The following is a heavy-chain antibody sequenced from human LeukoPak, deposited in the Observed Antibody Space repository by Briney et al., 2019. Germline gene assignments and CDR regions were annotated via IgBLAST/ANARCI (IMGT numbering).Heavy chain of an antibody. D-gene: IGHD3-10*01. Sequence: GGSLRLSCAASGFTFSRYEMNWVRQAPGKGLEWVSYISRSGDTIYFADSVRGRFTISRDNAKNSLYLQMSSLRAEDTAVYYCARDYASDYWGQGTLVTVSS. V-gene: IGHV3-48*03. CDR2: ISRSGDTI. J-gene: IGHJ4*02. CDR3: ARDYASDY. CDR1: GFTFSRYE.